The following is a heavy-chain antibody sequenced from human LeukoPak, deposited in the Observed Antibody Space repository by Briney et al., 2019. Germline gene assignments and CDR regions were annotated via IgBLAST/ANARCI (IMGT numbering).Heavy chain of an antibody. V-gene: IGHV1-2*06. CDR3: ASLSSGYLLEYFQH. Sequence: ASVKVSCKASGYTFTGYYMHWVRQAPGQGLEWMGRINPTSGGTNYAQKFQGRVTMTRDTSISTAYMEMSRLRSDDTAVYYCASLSSGYLLEYFQHWGQGTLVTVSS. J-gene: IGHJ1*01. CDR1: GYTFTGYY. CDR2: INPTSGGT. D-gene: IGHD3-22*01.